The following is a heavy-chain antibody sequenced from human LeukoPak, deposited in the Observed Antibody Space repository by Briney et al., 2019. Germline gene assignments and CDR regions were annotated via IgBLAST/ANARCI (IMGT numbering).Heavy chain of an antibody. Sequence: SETLSLTCTVSGGSISSSSYYWGWIRQPPGKGLEWIGEINYSGSTNYNPSLKSRVTISVDTSKNQFSLKLSSVTAADTAVYYCAREALPQIVVDTDAFDIWGQGTMVTVSS. CDR3: AREALPQIVVDTDAFDI. J-gene: IGHJ3*02. D-gene: IGHD3-22*01. CDR2: INYSGST. V-gene: IGHV4-39*07. CDR1: GGSISSSSYY.